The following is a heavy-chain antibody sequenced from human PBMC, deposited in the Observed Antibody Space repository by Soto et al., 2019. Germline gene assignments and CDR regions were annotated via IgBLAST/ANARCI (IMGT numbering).Heavy chain of an antibody. CDR3: SRSYSSSSIAWFDP. Sequence: PGGSLRLSCTTSGFTFGDYALSWFRQAPGKGLEWVGFIRSKAYGGTTEYAASVKGRFTISRDDSKSFASLQMNSLKTEDTAVYYCSRSYSSSSIAWFDPWGQGTLITVS. V-gene: IGHV3-49*03. CDR1: GFTFGDYA. CDR2: IRSKAYGGTT. J-gene: IGHJ5*02. D-gene: IGHD6-6*01.